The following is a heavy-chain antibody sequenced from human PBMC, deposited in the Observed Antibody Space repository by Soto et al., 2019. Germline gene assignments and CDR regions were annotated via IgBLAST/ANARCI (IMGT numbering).Heavy chain of an antibody. CDR3: ARGRYSYETIYYKFYYSALDV. D-gene: IGHD3-10*01. Sequence: QVQLQESGPGLLKPSGTLSLTCDVSGGSLYSSNWWTWVRQTPGKGLEWIGEIHHSGSTNYNPSLKSRVTISADKSKKQVSLMVSSVTAADTAVYYCARGRYSYETIYYKFYYSALDVWGQGTTVTVSS. J-gene: IGHJ6*02. CDR1: GGSLYSSNW. CDR2: IHHSGST. V-gene: IGHV4-4*02.